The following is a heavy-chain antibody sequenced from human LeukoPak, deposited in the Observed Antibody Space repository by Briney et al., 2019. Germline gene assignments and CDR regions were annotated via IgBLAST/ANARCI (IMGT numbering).Heavy chain of an antibody. V-gene: IGHV1-69*05. D-gene: IGHD1-26*01. CDR3: ATYQGGAYYYYYMDV. CDR2: IIPIFGTA. J-gene: IGHJ6*03. Sequence: SLKVSCKASGGTFSSYAISWGRQAPGQGLEWMGGIIPIFGTANYAQKFQGRVTITTDESTSTDYMELSSLRSEDTAVYYCATYQGGAYYYYYMDVWGKGTTVTVSS. CDR1: GGTFSSYA.